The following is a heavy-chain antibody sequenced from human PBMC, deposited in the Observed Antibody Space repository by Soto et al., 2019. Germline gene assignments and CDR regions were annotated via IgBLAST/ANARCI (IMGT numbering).Heavy chain of an antibody. J-gene: IGHJ6*02. CDR2: ISAYNGNT. Sequence: GASVKVSCKASGYTFTSYGISWVRQAPGQGLEWMGWISAYNGNTNYAQKLQGRVTMTTDTSTSTAYMELRSLRSDDTAVYYCARGRAYGDYHYYGMDVWGQGTTVTVSS. CDR3: ARGRAYGDYHYYGMDV. V-gene: IGHV1-18*01. D-gene: IGHD4-17*01. CDR1: GYTFTSYG.